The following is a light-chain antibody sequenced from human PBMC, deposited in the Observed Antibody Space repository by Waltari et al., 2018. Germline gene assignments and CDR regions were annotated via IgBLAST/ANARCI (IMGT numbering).Light chain of an antibody. CDR1: RSDVGVYNS. V-gene: IGLV2-14*03. CDR2: DVS. J-gene: IGLJ2*01. CDR3: SSYTSSSTLV. Sequence: QSALPQPASVSGSPGQSITLSFTGTRSDVGVYNSVSWYQQHPGKAPKLMIYDVSNRPSGVSNRFSGSKSGNTASLTISGLQAEDEADYYCSSYTSSSTLVFGGGTKLTVL.